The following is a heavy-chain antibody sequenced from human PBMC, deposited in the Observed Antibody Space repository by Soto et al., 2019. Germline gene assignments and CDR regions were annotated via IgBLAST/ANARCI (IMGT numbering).Heavy chain of an antibody. Sequence: PGGSLRLSCAASGFTFSNYAMHWVRQAPGKGLEWVAVISYDGSNKYYADSVKGRFTISRDNSKNTLYLQMNSLRAEDTAVYYCAREREVTIFGVVYRGAFDIWGQGTMVTVSS. J-gene: IGHJ3*02. CDR3: AREREVTIFGVVYRGAFDI. D-gene: IGHD3-3*01. CDR2: ISYDGSNK. CDR1: GFTFSNYA. V-gene: IGHV3-30-3*01.